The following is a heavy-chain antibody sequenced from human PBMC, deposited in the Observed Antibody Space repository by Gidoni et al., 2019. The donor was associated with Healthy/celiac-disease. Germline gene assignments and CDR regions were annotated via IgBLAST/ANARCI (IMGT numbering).Heavy chain of an antibody. D-gene: IGHD3-10*01. Sequence: EVQLLESGGGLVQPGGSLRLPCAASGFTLRRYAMSWVRPAPWNGLEWVTAISGSGGSTYYADSVKGRFTISRDNSKNTLYLQMNSLRAEDTAVYYCATDMVRGVTSYFDYWGQGTLVTVSS. V-gene: IGHV3-23*01. CDR2: ISGSGGST. CDR3: ATDMVRGVTSYFDY. CDR1: GFTLRRYA. J-gene: IGHJ4*02.